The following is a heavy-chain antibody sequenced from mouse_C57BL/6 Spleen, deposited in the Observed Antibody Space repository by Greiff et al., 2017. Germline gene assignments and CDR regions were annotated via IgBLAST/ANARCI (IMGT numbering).Heavy chain of an antibody. CDR1: VYTFTSYW. V-gene: IGHV1-53*01. Sequence: QVQLQQPGTELVKPGASVKLSCKASVYTFTSYWMHWVKQRPGQGLEWIGNINPSNGGTNYNEKFKSQATLTVDKSSSTAYMQLSSLTSEDSAVYYCARSIYYDYDGEAMDYWGQGTSVTVSS. J-gene: IGHJ4*01. D-gene: IGHD2-4*01. CDR3: ARSIYYDYDGEAMDY. CDR2: INPSNGGT.